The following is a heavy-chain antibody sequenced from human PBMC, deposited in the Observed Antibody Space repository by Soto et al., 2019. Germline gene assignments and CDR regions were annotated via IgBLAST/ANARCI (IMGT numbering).Heavy chain of an antibody. D-gene: IGHD5-12*01. CDR1: GFTFSSYG. CDR2: ISYDGSNK. Sequence: GGSLSLSCAASGFTFSSYGMHWVRQAPGKGLEWVAVISYDGSNKYYADSVKGRFTISRDNSKNTLYLQMNSLRAEDTAVYYCAKDLGTVVATIFGTFDYWGQGTLVTVSS. V-gene: IGHV3-30*18. J-gene: IGHJ4*02. CDR3: AKDLGTVVATIFGTFDY.